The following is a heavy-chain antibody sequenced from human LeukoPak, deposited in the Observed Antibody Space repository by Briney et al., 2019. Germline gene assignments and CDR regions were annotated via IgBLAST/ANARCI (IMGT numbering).Heavy chain of an antibody. D-gene: IGHD3-22*01. J-gene: IGHJ4*02. CDR3: ARERSGYLPIDY. Sequence: PSETLSLTCTVSGGSISSYYWSWIRQPPGKGREWIGYIYYSGSTNYNPSLKSRVTTSVDMSKNQFSLKLSSMTAADTAVYYSARERSGYLPIDYWGQGTLVTVSS. CDR1: GGSISSYY. CDR2: IYYSGST. V-gene: IGHV4-59*01.